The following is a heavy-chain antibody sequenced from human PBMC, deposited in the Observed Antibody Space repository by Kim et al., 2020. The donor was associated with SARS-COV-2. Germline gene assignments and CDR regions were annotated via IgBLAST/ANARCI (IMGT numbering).Heavy chain of an antibody. J-gene: IGHJ3*02. Sequence: GGSLRLSCAASGFTFSSYGMHWVRQAPGKGLEWVAVISYDGSNKYYADSVKGRFTISRDNSKNTLYLQMNSLRAEDTAVYYCHGRAAAFDIWGQGTMVTVSS. CDR1: GFTFSSYG. V-gene: IGHV3-30*03. CDR3: HGRAAAFDI. CDR2: ISYDGSNK. D-gene: IGHD2-15*01.